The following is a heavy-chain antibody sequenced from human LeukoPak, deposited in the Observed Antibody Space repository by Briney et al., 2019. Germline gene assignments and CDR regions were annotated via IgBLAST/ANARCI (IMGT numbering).Heavy chain of an antibody. CDR2: INPDDSET. CDR3: ARLVVPAAISY. V-gene: IGHV5-51*01. J-gene: IGHJ4*02. D-gene: IGHD2-2*01. CDR1: GYKFTNYR. Sequence: GESLKISCQASGYKFTNYRIGWVRQMSGKGLEWMGIINPDDSETTYSPSFQGQVTISVDKSVSTAYLQWTSLKASDTAMYYCARLVVPAAISYWGQGTQVNVFS.